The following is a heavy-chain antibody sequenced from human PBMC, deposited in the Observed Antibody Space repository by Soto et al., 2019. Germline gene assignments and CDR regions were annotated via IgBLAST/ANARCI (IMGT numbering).Heavy chain of an antibody. CDR1: GYTFTSYD. D-gene: IGHD6-6*01. CDR2: MNPNSRNT. J-gene: IGHJ6*02. Sequence: QVQLVQSGAEVKKPGASVKVSCKASGYTFTSYDINWVRQATGQGLERMGWMNPNSRNTDYAQKFQGRVTMTRNTSISTAYMELSSLRSEDTAVYYCARRGLSSSATCRYYYYGMDVWGQGTTVTVSS. V-gene: IGHV1-8*01. CDR3: ARRGLSSSATCRYYYYGMDV.